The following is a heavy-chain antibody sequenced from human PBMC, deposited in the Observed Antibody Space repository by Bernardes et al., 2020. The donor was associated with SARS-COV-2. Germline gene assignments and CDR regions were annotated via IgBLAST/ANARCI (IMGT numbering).Heavy chain of an antibody. D-gene: IGHD2-21*01. CDR3: TRDQGLFRRDHDVFDF. CDR1: GFTFRTYS. CDR2: ISPTSYSV. V-gene: IGHV3-21*01. Sequence: GGSLRLSCAASGFTFRTYSMNWVRQAPGKGLEWVSSISPTSYSVYYADSVKGRFTVSRDNAENSLYLQMNSLRAEDTAVYYCTRDQGLFRRDHDVFDFWGQGTMVTVSP. J-gene: IGHJ3*01.